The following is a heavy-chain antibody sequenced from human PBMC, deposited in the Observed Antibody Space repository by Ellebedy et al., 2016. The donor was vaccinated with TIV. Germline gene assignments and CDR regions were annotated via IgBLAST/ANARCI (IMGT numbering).Heavy chain of an antibody. D-gene: IGHD6-13*01. V-gene: IGHV3-30*02. J-gene: IGHJ4*02. CDR1: GFTFTTYG. Sequence: GESLKISCVTSGFTFTTYGMHWVRQAPGKGLEWVAFIRYDGSDKYYADSVKGRFTISRDPSKKTLYLQMNSLRADDTAVYYCAKDLAAGTHYFDYWGQGALVTVSS. CDR3: AKDLAAGTHYFDY. CDR2: IRYDGSDK.